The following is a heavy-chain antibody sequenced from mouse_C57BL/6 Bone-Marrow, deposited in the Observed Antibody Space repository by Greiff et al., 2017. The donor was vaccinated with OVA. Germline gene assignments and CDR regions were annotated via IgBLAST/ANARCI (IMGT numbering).Heavy chain of an antibody. J-gene: IGHJ1*03. CDR3: ARNYYGSYWYFDV. D-gene: IGHD1-1*01. V-gene: IGHV1-82*01. CDR1: GYAFSSSW. Sequence: VQLQQSGPELVKPGASVKISCKASGYAFSSSWMNWVKQRPGKGLEWIGRIYPGDGDTNYNGKFKGKATLTVDTSSSTAYMQLSSLTSEDSAVYYCARNYYGSYWYFDVWGTGTTVTVSS. CDR2: IYPGDGDT.